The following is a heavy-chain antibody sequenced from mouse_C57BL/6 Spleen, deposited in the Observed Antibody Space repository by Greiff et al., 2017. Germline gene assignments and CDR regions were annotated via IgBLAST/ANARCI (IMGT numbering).Heavy chain of an antibody. D-gene: IGHD2-3*01. Sequence: EVQGVESGGDLVKPGGSLKLSCEASGFTFSSYGMSWVRQTPDKRLEWVATISSGGSYTYYPDSVKGRFTISIDNAKNTLYLQMSSQKSEDTAMYYCARPDGYYYAMDYWGQGTSVTVSS. CDR2: ISSGGSYT. V-gene: IGHV5-6*01. J-gene: IGHJ4*01. CDR3: ARPDGYYYAMDY. CDR1: GFTFSSYG.